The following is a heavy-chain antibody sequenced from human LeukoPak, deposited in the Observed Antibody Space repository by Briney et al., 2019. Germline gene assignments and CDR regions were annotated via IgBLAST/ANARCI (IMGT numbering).Heavy chain of an antibody. V-gene: IGHV3-23*01. CDR1: GFALSSYA. CDR2: TSSSDAGT. D-gene: IGHD6-13*01. J-gene: IGHJ4*02. Sequence: PGGSLRLSCAASGFALSSYAMSWVRQAPGKGLEWVSATSSSDAGTYHEESVRGRFTISRDNPKNTLYLQMNSLRADDTAVYYCAKDRPTVYSSSWLHFLDSWGQGTLVTVSS. CDR3: AKDRPTVYSSSWLHFLDS.